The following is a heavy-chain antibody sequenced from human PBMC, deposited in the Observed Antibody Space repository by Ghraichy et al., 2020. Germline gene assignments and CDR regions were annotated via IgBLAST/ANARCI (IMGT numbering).Heavy chain of an antibody. CDR3: ARDLTYQPTNYYYYYYGMDV. V-gene: IGHV1-2*02. Sequence: ASVKVSCKASGYTFTGYYMHWVRQAPGQGLEWMGWINPNSGGTNYAQKFQGRVTMTRDTSISTAYMELSRLRSDDTAVYYCARDLTYQPTNYYYYYYGMDVWGQGTTVTVSS. CDR2: INPNSGGT. CDR1: GYTFTGYY. J-gene: IGHJ6*02. D-gene: IGHD2-2*01.